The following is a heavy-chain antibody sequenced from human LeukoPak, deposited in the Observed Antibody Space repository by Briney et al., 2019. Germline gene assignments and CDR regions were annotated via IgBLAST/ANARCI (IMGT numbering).Heavy chain of an antibody. CDR2: IYYSGST. D-gene: IGHD6-19*01. V-gene: IGHV4-30-2*03. CDR1: GGSISSGGYS. Sequence: SQTLSLTCAVSGGSISSGGYSWSWIRQPPGKGLEWIGSIYYSGSTYYNPSLKSRVTISVDTSKNQFSLKLSSVTAADTAVYYCARPTSRGWYPNWGQGTLVTVSS. J-gene: IGHJ4*02. CDR3: ARPTSRGWYPN.